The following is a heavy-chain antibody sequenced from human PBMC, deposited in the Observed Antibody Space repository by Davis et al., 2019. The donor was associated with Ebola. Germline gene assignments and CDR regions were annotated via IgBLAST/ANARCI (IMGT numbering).Heavy chain of an antibody. Sequence: GESLKISCAASGFILGGYEMNWVRQAPGKGLEWVSYISRSGGTIYYSDSVKGRFTLSRDTAKNSLYLQMNNLRAEDAADYYCARYNYDTSGYYFDLWGQGTPVTVSS. J-gene: IGHJ4*02. CDR3: ARYNYDTSGYYFDL. CDR1: GFILGGYE. V-gene: IGHV3-48*03. D-gene: IGHD3-22*01. CDR2: ISRSGGTI.